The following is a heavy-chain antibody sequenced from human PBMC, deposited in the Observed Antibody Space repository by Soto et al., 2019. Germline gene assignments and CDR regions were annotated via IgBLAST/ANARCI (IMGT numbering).Heavy chain of an antibody. V-gene: IGHV1-8*01. CDR3: ARSEYSSLFLYYYYMDV. Sequence: ASVKVSCKASGYTFTSYDINWVRQATGQGLEWMGWMNPNSGNTGYAQKFQGRVTMTRNTSIGTAYMELRSLRSEDTAVYYCARSEYSSLFLYYYYMDVWGKGTTVTVSS. D-gene: IGHD6-6*01. J-gene: IGHJ6*03. CDR1: GYTFTSYD. CDR2: MNPNSGNT.